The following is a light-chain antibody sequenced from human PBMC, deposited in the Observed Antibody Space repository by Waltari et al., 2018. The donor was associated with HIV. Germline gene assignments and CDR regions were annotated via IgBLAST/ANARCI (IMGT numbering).Light chain of an antibody. CDR1: SSGVGSIY. J-gene: IGLJ2*01. CDR2: DIV. CDR3: CSYAGSSTLI. Sequence: QSALTQPASVSGSPGQSLTISCTGTSSGVGSIYVSWFQQHPGKVPKLIIYDIVKRLSGVSNRFSGSKSGNTASLTISGLQAEDEADYYCCSYAGSSTLIFGGGTKLTVL. V-gene: IGLV2-23*02.